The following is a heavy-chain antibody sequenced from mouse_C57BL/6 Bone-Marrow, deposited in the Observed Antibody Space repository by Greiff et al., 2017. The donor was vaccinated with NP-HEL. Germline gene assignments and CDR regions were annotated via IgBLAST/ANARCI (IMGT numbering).Heavy chain of an antibody. V-gene: IGHV5-16*01. D-gene: IGHD2-4*01. J-gene: IGHJ4*01. CDR2: INYDGSST. CDR1: GFTFSDYY. CDR3: ARDRGIYYDYDGGAGYAMDY. Sequence: EVQLVESEGGLVQPGSSMKLSCTASGFTFSDYYMAWVRQVPEKGLEWVANINYDGSSTYYLDSLKSRFIISRDNAKNILYLQMSSLKSEDTATYYCARDRGIYYDYDGGAGYAMDYWGQGTSVTVSS.